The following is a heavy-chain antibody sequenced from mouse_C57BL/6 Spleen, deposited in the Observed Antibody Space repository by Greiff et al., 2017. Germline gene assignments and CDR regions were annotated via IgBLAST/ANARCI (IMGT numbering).Heavy chain of an antibody. J-gene: IGHJ4*01. V-gene: IGHV3-6*01. CDR3: ARDRNYNYAMDY. Sequence: LLESGPGLVKPSQSLSLTCSVNGYSITSGYYWNWIRQFPGNKLEWMGYISYDGSNNYNPSLKNRISITRDTSKNQFFLKLNSVTTEDTATYYCARDRNYNYAMDYWGQGTSVTVSS. CDR1: GYSITSGYY. D-gene: IGHD2-1*01. CDR2: ISYDGSN.